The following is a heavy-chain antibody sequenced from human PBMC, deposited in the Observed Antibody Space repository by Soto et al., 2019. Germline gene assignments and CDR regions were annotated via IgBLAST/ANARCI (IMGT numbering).Heavy chain of an antibody. CDR1: GFPFTSYG. Sequence: QVQLVESGGGVVQPGRSLRLSCAASGFPFTSYGMHWVREAPGKGLEWVAVISYDGSNKYYADSVKARFTISRDNSKNTLYLQMNSLRPEDTALYYCVGGQYYFDYRGQGTLVTVSS. D-gene: IGHD3-10*01. CDR2: ISYDGSNK. J-gene: IGHJ4*02. CDR3: VGGQYYFDY. V-gene: IGHV3-30*03.